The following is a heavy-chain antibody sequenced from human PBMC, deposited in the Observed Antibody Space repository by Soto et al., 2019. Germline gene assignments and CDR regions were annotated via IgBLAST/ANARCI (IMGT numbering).Heavy chain of an antibody. J-gene: IGHJ3*02. CDR3: ARGLPAGTYAFDI. V-gene: IGHV4-39*07. D-gene: IGHD6-13*01. Sequence: SETMPRTCTFTGSSISSRSCYLGWIRQPPGKGLEWIGEIYYSGSTNYNPSLRSRVTISVDTSKNQFSLKLSSVTAADTAVYYCARGLPAGTYAFDIWGQGTMVTVSS. CDR1: GSSISSRSCY. CDR2: IYYSGST.